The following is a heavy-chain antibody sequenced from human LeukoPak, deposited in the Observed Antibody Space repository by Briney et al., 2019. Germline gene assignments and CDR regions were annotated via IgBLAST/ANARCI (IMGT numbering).Heavy chain of an antibody. CDR3: AKPPPTLGDGVDY. Sequence: GGSLRLSCAASGFTFSSYSMNWVRQAPGKGLEWVSSISSSSSYIYYADSVKGRFTISRDNSKNTLYLQMNSLRAEDTAVYYCAKPPPTLGDGVDYWGQGTLVTVSS. J-gene: IGHJ4*02. V-gene: IGHV3-21*04. D-gene: IGHD1-14*01. CDR1: GFTFSSYS. CDR2: ISSSSSYI.